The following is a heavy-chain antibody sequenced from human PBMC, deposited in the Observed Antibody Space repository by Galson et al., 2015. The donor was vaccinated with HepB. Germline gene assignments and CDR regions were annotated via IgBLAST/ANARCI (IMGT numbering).Heavy chain of an antibody. CDR3: ASRALFDYGSGSYWGLSDY. J-gene: IGHJ4*02. V-gene: IGHV3-66*02. CDR2: IYSGGST. Sequence: SLRLSCAASGFTVSSNYMSWVRQAPGKGLEWVSVIYSGGSTYYADSVKGRFTISRDNSKNTLYLQMNSLRAEDTAVYYCASRALFDYGSGSYWGLSDYWGQGTLVTVSS. D-gene: IGHD3-10*01. CDR1: GFTVSSNY.